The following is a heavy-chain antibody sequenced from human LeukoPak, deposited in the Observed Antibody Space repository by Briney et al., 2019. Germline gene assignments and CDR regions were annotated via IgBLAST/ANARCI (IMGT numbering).Heavy chain of an antibody. D-gene: IGHD1-26*01. Sequence: GSLRLSCAVSGFTFSSYWMSWVRQAPGKGLEWVANIKQDGSEKYYMDSVKGRFTISRDNAKNSLYLQMNSLRAEDTAVYYCARGYWQLGYWGQGTLVTVSS. CDR3: ARGYWQLGY. V-gene: IGHV3-7*01. CDR1: GFTFSSYW. J-gene: IGHJ4*02. CDR2: IKQDGSEK.